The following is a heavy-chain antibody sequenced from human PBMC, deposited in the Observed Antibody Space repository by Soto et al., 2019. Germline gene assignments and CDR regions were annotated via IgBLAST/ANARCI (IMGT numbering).Heavy chain of an antibody. CDR3: SKNYYMDV. J-gene: IGHJ6*03. V-gene: IGHV3-23*01. Sequence: EVQLLESGGGLVQPGGALRLSCAASGFTFSSFAMTWVRQAPGKGLEWVSSVNVNSAAHYADSVKGRFLVSRDDSKNALYLQMNSLRADDTAVYYCSKNYYMDVWGKGTTVTLSS. CDR1: GFTFSSFA. CDR2: VNVNSAA.